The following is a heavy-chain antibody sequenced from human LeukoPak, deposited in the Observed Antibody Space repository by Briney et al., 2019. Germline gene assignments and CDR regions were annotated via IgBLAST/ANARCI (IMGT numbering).Heavy chain of an antibody. J-gene: IGHJ5*02. V-gene: IGHV1-2*02. D-gene: IGHD1-26*01. Sequence: GASVKVSCKASRYTFTGYYMHWVRPAPGQGLEWMGWINPNSGGTNYAQKFQGRVTMTRDTSISTAYMELSRLRSDDTAVYYCARGIVGAKSNWFDPWGQGTLVTVSS. CDR3: ARGIVGAKSNWFDP. CDR1: RYTFTGYY. CDR2: INPNSGGT.